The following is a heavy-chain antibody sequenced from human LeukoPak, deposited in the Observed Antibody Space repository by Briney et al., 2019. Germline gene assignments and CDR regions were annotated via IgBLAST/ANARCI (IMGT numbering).Heavy chain of an antibody. D-gene: IGHD3-10*01. Sequence: GGSLRLSCAASGFTFSSYEMNWVRQAPGKGLEWVSYISRSGSTMHYADSVKGRFTISRDNAKNSLYLQMNSLRVEDTAVYYCAKLATYFYGSETYYFFEHWGQGTPVTASS. CDR2: ISRSGSTM. V-gene: IGHV3-48*03. CDR3: AKLATYFYGSETYYFFEH. CDR1: GFTFSSYE. J-gene: IGHJ4*02.